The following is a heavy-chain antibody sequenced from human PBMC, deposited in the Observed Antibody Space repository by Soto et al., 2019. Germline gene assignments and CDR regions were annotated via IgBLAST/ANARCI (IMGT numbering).Heavy chain of an antibody. CDR1: GYSFTSYW. CDR2: IYPGDSDT. D-gene: IGHD6-6*01. CDR3: ARQNAARENYYYGMDV. Sequence: PGESLKISCKGSGYSFTSYWIGWVRQMPGKGLEWMGIIYPGDSDTRYSPSFQGQVTISADKSISTAYLQWSSLKASDTAMYYCARQNAARENYYYGMDVWGQGTTVIVYS. V-gene: IGHV5-51*01. J-gene: IGHJ6*02.